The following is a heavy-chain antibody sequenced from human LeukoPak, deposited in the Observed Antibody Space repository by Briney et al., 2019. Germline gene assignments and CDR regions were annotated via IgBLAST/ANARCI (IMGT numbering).Heavy chain of an antibody. D-gene: IGHD3-10*01. CDR3: AKGSGSYYDPHGDYYYMDV. CDR1: GFTFDDYG. V-gene: IGHV3-23*01. CDR2: ISGSGGST. Sequence: GGSLRLSCAASGFTFDDYGMSWVRQAPGKGLEWVSAISGSGGSTYYADSVKGRFTISRDNSKNTLYLQMNSLRAEDTAVYYCAKGSGSYYDPHGDYYYMDVWGKGTTVTVSS. J-gene: IGHJ6*03.